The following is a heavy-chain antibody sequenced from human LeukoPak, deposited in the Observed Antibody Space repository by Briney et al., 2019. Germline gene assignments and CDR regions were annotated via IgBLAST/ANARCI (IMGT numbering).Heavy chain of an antibody. J-gene: IGHJ4*02. Sequence: GGSLRLSCAASGFTFSSYSMNWVRQAPGKGLEWVSSISSSSSYIYYADPVKGRFTISRDNAKNSLYLQMNSLRAEDTAVYYCARKPTYCSSTSCYALFDYWGQGTLVTVSS. CDR1: GFTFSSYS. CDR2: ISSSSSYI. V-gene: IGHV3-21*01. D-gene: IGHD2-2*01. CDR3: ARKPTYCSSTSCYALFDY.